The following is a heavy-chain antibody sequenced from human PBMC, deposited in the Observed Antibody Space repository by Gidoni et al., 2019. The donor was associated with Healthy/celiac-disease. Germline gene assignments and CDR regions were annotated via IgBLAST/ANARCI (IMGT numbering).Heavy chain of an antibody. CDR2: INHSGST. D-gene: IGHD5-12*01. CDR1: GGSFSCYY. Sequence: QVQLQQWGAGLLKPSETLSLTCAVYGGSFSCYYWSWIRQPPGTGLEWIGEINHSGSTNYNPSLKSRVTIAVDTSKNQFSLKLSSVTAADTAVYYCARGRGYSGYDNPWFDPWGQGTLVTVSS. V-gene: IGHV4-34*01. J-gene: IGHJ5*02. CDR3: ARGRGYSGYDNPWFDP.